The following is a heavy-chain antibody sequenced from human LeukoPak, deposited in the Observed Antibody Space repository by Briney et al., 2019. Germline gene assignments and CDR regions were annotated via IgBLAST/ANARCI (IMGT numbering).Heavy chain of an antibody. Sequence: GASVKVSRKASGYTFTSYTISWVRQAPGQGLEWMGWISAYNANTAYTQQLQGRVTMTTDTSTSTVYMELRSLRSDDTAVYYCARNSTTGAMDYWGQGTLVTVSS. J-gene: IGHJ4*02. CDR2: ISAYNANT. D-gene: IGHD2-8*01. CDR1: GYTFTSYT. V-gene: IGHV1-18*01. CDR3: ARNSTTGAMDY.